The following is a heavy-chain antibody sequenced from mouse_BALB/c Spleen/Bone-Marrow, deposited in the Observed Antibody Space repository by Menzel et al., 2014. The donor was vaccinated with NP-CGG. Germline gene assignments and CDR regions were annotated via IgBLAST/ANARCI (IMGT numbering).Heavy chain of an antibody. Sequence: ESGPGLMKPSQSLSLTCTVTGYSITSAYAWNWLRQFPGDKLEWMRYITSSGHTGNNSSLKSRISITRDTSKNQFFLQLYSVTTEDTATYFYARSGNFFDYWGQGTTLTVSS. CDR1: GYSITSAYA. CDR2: ITSSGHT. CDR3: ARSGNFFDY. D-gene: IGHD3-1*01. J-gene: IGHJ2*01. V-gene: IGHV3-2*02.